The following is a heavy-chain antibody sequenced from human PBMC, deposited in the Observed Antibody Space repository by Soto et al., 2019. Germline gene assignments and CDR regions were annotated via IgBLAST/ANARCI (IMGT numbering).Heavy chain of an antibody. J-gene: IGHJ6*02. D-gene: IGHD3-10*01. CDR2: ISSSGSTI. Sequence: PGGSLRLSCAASGFTFSSYEMNWVRQAPGKGLEWVSYISSSGSTIYYADSVKGRFTISRDNAKNSLYLQMNSLRAEDTAVYYCARGKKTDYGSGSYGCPSMDVWGQGTTVTVSS. CDR1: GFTFSSYE. CDR3: ARGKKTDYGSGSYGCPSMDV. V-gene: IGHV3-48*03.